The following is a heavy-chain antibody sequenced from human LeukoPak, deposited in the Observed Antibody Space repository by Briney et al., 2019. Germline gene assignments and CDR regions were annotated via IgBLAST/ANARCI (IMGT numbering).Heavy chain of an antibody. J-gene: IGHJ5*02. CDR1: GGSISDYY. V-gene: IGHV4-4*07. D-gene: IGHD1-26*01. Sequence: NPSETLSLTCTVSGGSISDYYWNWIRQPAGKGREWIGRIYASGSTNYNPSLRSRVTISVDKSKNQFSLKLTSATAADTAVYYCARSYLGGTYYDWFDPWGQGTLVTVSS. CDR2: IYASGST. CDR3: ARSYLGGTYYDWFDP.